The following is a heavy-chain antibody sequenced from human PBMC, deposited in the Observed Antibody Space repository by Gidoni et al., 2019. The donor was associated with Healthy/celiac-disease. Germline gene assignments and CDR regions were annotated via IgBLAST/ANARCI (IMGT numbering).Heavy chain of an antibody. CDR1: GLPSCRSE. D-gene: IGHD3-16*02. CDR3: ARDRDDYVWGSYRKGFDP. Sequence: EVQLVESGGGLVQPGGSLSLSCAAPGLPSCRSEMNWVRQAPGTGLEWVSYISSSGSTIYYADSVKGRFTISRDNAKNSLYLQMNSLRAEDTAVYYCARDRDDYVWGSYRKGFDPWGQGTLVTVSS. CDR2: ISSSGSTI. V-gene: IGHV3-48*03. J-gene: IGHJ5*02.